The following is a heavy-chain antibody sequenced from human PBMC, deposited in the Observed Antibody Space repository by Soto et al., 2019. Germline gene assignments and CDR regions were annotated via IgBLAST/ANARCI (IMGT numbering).Heavy chain of an antibody. CDR2: VYHNGIM. CDR3: AALWFGELAFNY. V-gene: IGHV4-38-2*02. Sequence: SETLSLTCSVSGYSIRSGYYWGWVRQAPGKGLEWLGSVYHNGIMFHNPSFQSRVTISVDTSKNQFSLNLRSVTAADTAVYYCAALWFGELAFNYWGPGILVTVPQ. J-gene: IGHJ4*01. D-gene: IGHD3-10*01. CDR1: GYSIRSGYY.